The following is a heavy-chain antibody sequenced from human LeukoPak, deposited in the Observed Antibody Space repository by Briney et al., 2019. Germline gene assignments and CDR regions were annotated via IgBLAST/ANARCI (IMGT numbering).Heavy chain of an antibody. CDR2: IKGNGIPI. V-gene: IGHV3-74*01. CDR1: GFRFSSHW. CDR3: ERGASPFY. Sequence: TGGSLRLSCAGSGFRFSSHWLHWVRQVPGRGLEWVARIKGNGIPIYYADSAKGRFTISRDDAKNTVYLRMDSLRVEDRAVFYCERGASPFYWGRGTPVTVSS. J-gene: IGHJ4*02.